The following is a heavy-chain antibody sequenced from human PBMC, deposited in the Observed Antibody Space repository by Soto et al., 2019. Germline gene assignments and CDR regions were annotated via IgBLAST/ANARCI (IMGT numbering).Heavy chain of an antibody. Sequence: GESLKISCKGSGYSFAGYWMTWVRQKPGKGLGWMGRIDPSDSQTHYSPSFRGHVTISVTKSITTVFLQWSSLWASDTAMYYCARQIYDSDTGPNFQYYFDSWGQGTPVTVSS. CDR1: GYSFAGYW. CDR2: IDPSDSQT. D-gene: IGHD3-22*01. J-gene: IGHJ4*02. CDR3: ARQIYDSDTGPNFQYYFDS. V-gene: IGHV5-10-1*01.